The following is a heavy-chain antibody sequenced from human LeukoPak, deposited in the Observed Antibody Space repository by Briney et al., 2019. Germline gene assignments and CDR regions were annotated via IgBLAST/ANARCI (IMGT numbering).Heavy chain of an antibody. V-gene: IGHV4-34*01. Sequence: SETLSLTCAVYGGSFSGDYWSWIRQPPGKGLEWIGEINHSGSTNYNPSLKSRVTISVDTSKNQFSLKLSSVTAADTAVYYCASRHYYDSSALEYFQHWGQGTLVTVSS. CDR3: ASRHYYDSSALEYFQH. CDR2: INHSGST. D-gene: IGHD3-22*01. J-gene: IGHJ1*01. CDR1: GGSFSGDY.